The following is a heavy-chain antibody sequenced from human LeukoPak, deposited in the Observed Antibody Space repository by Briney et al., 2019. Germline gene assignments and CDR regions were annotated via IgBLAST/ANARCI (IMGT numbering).Heavy chain of an antibody. CDR1: GGSISSGSYY. Sequence: PSETLSLTCTVSGGSISSGSYYWSWIRQPAGKGLEWIGRIYTSGSTNYNPSLKSRVTISVDTSKNQFSLKLSSVTAADTAVYYCASFRVGATTSWYYFDYWGQGTLVTVSS. V-gene: IGHV4-61*02. CDR2: IYTSGST. J-gene: IGHJ4*02. D-gene: IGHD1-26*01. CDR3: ASFRVGATTSWYYFDY.